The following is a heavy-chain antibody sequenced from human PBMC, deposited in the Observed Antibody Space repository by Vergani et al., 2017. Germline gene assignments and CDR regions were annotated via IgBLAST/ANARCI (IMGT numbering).Heavy chain of an antibody. Sequence: QLQLQESGSGLVKPSQTLSLTCAVSGGSISSGGYSWSWIRQPPGKGLEWIGYIYHSGSTYYNPSLKSRVTISVDRSKNQFSLKLSSVTAADTAVYYCAMGSGSYYKSMAFDIWGQGTMVTVSS. CDR1: GGSISSGGYS. D-gene: IGHD3-10*01. CDR2: IYHSGST. J-gene: IGHJ3*02. CDR3: AMGSGSYYKSMAFDI. V-gene: IGHV4-30-2*01.